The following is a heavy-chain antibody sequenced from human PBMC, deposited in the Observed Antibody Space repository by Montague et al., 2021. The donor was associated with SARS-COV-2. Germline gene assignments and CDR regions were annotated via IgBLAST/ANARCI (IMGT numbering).Heavy chain of an antibody. CDR2: INHSGRT. CDR3: ARAVRGVIILAPYYAMDV. Sequence: SETLSLTCAVYGGSFSAYYCNWIRQPPGQGLEWIGDINHSGRTNFNPSLKSRVTVSLATSKNQFSLKLRSVTAADTAVYYCARAVRGVIILAPYYAMDVWGQGASVTVSS. V-gene: IGHV4-34*01. CDR1: GGSFSAYY. D-gene: IGHD3-10*01. J-gene: IGHJ6*02.